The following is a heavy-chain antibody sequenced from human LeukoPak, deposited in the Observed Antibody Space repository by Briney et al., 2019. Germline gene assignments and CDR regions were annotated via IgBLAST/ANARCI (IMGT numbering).Heavy chain of an antibody. CDR1: GFTFSSYG. V-gene: IGHV3-30*02. D-gene: IGHD6-13*01. CDR3: AKDAYSSSWYYYYMDV. Sequence: GGSLRLSCAASGFTFSSYGMHWVRQAPGKGLEWVAFIRYDGSNKYYADSVKGRFTIFRDNSKNTLYLQMNSLRAEDTAVYYCAKDAYSSSWYYYYMDVWGKGTTVTISS. J-gene: IGHJ6*03. CDR2: IRYDGSNK.